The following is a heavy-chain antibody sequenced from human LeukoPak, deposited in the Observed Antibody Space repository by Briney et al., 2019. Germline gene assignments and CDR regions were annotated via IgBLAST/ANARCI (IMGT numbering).Heavy chain of an antibody. J-gene: IGHJ3*02. CDR3: AKDITMVRGVTPDAFDI. V-gene: IGHV3-23*01. CDR2: ISGSGGST. Sequence: GRSLRLSCAASGFTFSSYAMSWVRQAPGKGLEWVSAISGSGGSTYYADSVTGRFTFTRDISKHTLYLKMNSLRAEDKAVYYCAKDITMVRGVTPDAFDIWGQGTMVTVSS. D-gene: IGHD3-10*01. CDR1: GFTFSSYA.